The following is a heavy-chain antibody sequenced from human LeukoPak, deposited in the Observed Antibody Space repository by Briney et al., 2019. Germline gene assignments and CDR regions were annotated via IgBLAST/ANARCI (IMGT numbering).Heavy chain of an antibody. Sequence: ASVKVSCKASGYTFTVYYMHWVRQAPGQGLERMGWINPNSGGTNYAQKFQGRVTMTRDTSISTAYMELSRLRSDDTAVYYCARLYSPPLVEVVAVSDYWGQGTLVTVSS. CDR1: GYTFTVYY. J-gene: IGHJ4*02. V-gene: IGHV1-2*02. CDR2: INPNSGGT. CDR3: ARLYSPPLVEVVAVSDY. D-gene: IGHD2-15*01.